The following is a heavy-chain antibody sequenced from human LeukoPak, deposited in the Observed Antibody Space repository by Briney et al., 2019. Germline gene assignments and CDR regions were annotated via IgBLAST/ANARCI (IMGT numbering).Heavy chain of an antibody. J-gene: IGHJ3*01. V-gene: IGHV1-18*01. CDR3: GRVSRGAFDV. Sequence: GASVKVSCKASGYTFTSYDINWVRQAPGQGLEWVGWINGYSGDTNYEQKFQGRVSLTTDTSTSTAYMELRSLRSDDTSVYYCGRVSRGAFDVWGQGTMVTVSS. D-gene: IGHD3-10*01. CDR1: GYTFTSYD. CDR2: INGYSGDT.